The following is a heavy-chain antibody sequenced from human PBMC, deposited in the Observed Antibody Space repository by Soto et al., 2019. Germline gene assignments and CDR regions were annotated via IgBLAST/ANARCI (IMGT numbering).Heavy chain of an antibody. J-gene: IGHJ4*02. CDR1: GFTFSSYA. D-gene: IGHD6-13*01. V-gene: IGHV3-30-3*01. CDR3: ARDLLWQQLVFCFDY. CDR2: ISYDGSNK. Sequence: QVQLVESGGGVVQPGRSLRLSCAASGFTFSSYAMHWVRQTPGKGLEWVAVISYDGSNKYYADSVKGRFTISRDNSKNTLYLQMNSLRAEDTAVYYCARDLLWQQLVFCFDYWGQGTLVTVSS.